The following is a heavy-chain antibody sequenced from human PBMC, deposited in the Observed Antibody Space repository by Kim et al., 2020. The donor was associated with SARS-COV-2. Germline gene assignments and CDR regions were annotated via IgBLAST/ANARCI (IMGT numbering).Heavy chain of an antibody. CDR3: ARDSTGGVGATYYYYYGMDV. D-gene: IGHD1-26*01. Sequence: SETLSLTCTASGGSISSSSYYWGWIRQPPGKGLEWIGSIYYSGSTYYNPSLKSRVTISVDTSKNQFSLKLSSVTAADTAVYYCARDSTGGVGATYYYYYGMDVWGQGTTVTVSS. J-gene: IGHJ6*02. CDR1: GGSISSSSYY. CDR2: IYYSGST. V-gene: IGHV4-39*07.